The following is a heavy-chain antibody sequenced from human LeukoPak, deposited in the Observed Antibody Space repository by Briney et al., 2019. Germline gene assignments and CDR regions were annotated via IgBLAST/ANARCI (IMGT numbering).Heavy chain of an antibody. Sequence: GGSLRLSCAASGFIVSNTYMTWVHQAPGKGLEWVSVIHNDGSTYYADPVKGRFTVSRDNSKNMVFLRMNSLRVEDTAVYFCASLARDYWGQGTLVSVSS. V-gene: IGHV3-53*01. CDR2: IHNDGST. CDR3: ASLARDY. CDR1: GFIVSNTY. D-gene: IGHD3-3*02. J-gene: IGHJ4*02.